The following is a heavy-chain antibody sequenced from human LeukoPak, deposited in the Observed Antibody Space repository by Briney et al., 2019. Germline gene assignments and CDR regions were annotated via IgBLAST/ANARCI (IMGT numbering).Heavy chain of an antibody. V-gene: IGHV3-23*01. CDR2: TRGTGGYT. Sequence: GGSLRLSCAASRFIFSNYAMSWVRQAPGKGLEWVSGTRGTGGYTYYADSVKGRFTISRDNSKNTLYLQMNSLRAEDTAVYYCAKDFYDFLTGSIDYWGQGTLVTVSS. D-gene: IGHD3-9*01. CDR1: RFIFSNYA. CDR3: AKDFYDFLTGSIDY. J-gene: IGHJ4*02.